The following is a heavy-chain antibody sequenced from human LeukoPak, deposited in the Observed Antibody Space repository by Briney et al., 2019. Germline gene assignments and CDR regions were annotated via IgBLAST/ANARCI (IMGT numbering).Heavy chain of an antibody. CDR2: IDTSGSTI. J-gene: IGHJ4*02. CDR1: GFTFSSYE. Sequence: PGGSLRLSCAASGFTFSSYEMNWVRQAPGKGREWVSYIDTSGSTIYYADSVKGRYTMSRDNAKNSLYLQMNSLRAEDTAVYYCAKEEQWLGNWGQGTLVTVSS. CDR3: AKEEQWLGN. D-gene: IGHD6-19*01. V-gene: IGHV3-48*03.